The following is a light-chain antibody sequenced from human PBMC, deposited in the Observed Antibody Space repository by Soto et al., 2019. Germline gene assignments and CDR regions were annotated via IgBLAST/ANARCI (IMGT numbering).Light chain of an antibody. CDR3: QQYYSTVYT. CDR2: WAS. CDR1: QGVLARSNNKNY. V-gene: IGKV4-1*01. Sequence: DIVMTQSPDSLAVSLGERATINCRSSQGVLARSNNKNYLAWYQQKPGQPPKLLIYWASTRQSGVPDRFSGGGSGTDFTLTISSLQAEDVAVYYCQQYYSTVYTFGQGTKLEIE. J-gene: IGKJ2*01.